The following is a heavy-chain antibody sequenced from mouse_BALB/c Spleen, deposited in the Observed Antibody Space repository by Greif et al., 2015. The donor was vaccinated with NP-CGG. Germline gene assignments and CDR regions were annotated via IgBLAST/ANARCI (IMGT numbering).Heavy chain of an antibody. V-gene: IGHV1-7*01. J-gene: IGHJ2*01. CDR3: PRYTGYDSLDY. D-gene: IGHD2-2*01. CDR2: INPSTGYT. Sequence: VQLQQSGAELAKPGASGKMSCKASGYTFTSYWMHWVKQRPGQGLEWIGYINPSTGYTEYNQKFKDKATLTADKSSSNAYMPLTSMTSENTAVCYRPRYTGYDSLDYCGPSTTLTVS. CDR1: GYTFTSYW.